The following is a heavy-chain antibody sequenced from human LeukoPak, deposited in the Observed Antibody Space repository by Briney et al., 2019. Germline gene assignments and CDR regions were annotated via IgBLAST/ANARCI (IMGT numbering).Heavy chain of an antibody. CDR1: GYTFTSYY. V-gene: IGHV1-46*01. D-gene: IGHD3-9*01. CDR2: INPSGGST. J-gene: IGHJ4*02. Sequence: ASVKISCKASGYTFTSYYMHWVRQAPGQGLEWMGIINPSGGSTSYAQKFQGRVTMTRDTSTSTVYMELSSLRSEDTAVYYCAREEPYYDILTGRAYYFDYWGQGTLVTGSS. CDR3: AREEPYYDILTGRAYYFDY.